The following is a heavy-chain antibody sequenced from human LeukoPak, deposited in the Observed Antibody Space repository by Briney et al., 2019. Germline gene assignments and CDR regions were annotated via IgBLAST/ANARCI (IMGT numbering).Heavy chain of an antibody. CDR3: ARIIKGAAGPYFDY. Sequence: PGGSLRLSCAASGFTVSSNYMSWVRQAPGKGLEWVSVIYSGGSTYYADSVKGRFTISRDNSKNTLYLQMNSLRAEDTAVYYCARIIKGAAGPYFDYWGQGTLVTVSS. CDR2: IYSGGST. V-gene: IGHV3-53*01. CDR1: GFTVSSNY. D-gene: IGHD6-13*01. J-gene: IGHJ4*02.